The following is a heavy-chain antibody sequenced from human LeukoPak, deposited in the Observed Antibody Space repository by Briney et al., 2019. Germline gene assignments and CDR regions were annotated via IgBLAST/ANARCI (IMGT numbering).Heavy chain of an antibody. CDR1: GGSISSSSYY. V-gene: IGHV4-39*01. CDR3: ARQGYSSRWTFDY. J-gene: IGHJ4*02. D-gene: IGHD6-13*01. CDR2: IDYSGST. Sequence: SETLSLTCTVSGGSISSSSYYWGWIRQPPGKGREGIGRIDYSGSTYDNPSLKRRFTISVDTSKHQFSLKLSSVTAADTAVYYCARQGYSSRWTFDYWGQGTLVTVSS.